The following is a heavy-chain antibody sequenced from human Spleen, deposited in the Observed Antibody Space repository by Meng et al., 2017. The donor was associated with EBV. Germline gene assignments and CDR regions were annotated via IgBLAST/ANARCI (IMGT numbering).Heavy chain of an antibody. CDR1: GFTVSNNY. CDR3: AQYGDNAWFDP. Sequence: EVWRVRCGEGVVHPWGTLRLSCAPSGFTVSNNYMSWVRQAPGNGLECVSVIYSGGTTYYADSVKGRFTISRDNSKNTLYRQMNSLRAEDTAVYYCAQYGDNAWFDPWGQGTLVTVSS. D-gene: IGHD2-21*02. J-gene: IGHJ5*02. CDR2: IYSGGTT. V-gene: IGHV3-53*01.